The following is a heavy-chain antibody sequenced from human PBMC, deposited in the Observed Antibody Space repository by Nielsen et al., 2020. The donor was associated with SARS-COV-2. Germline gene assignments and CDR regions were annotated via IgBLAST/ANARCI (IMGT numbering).Heavy chain of an antibody. CDR1: GFTFSSYG. D-gene: IGHD6-13*01. CDR3: AKGGSSWYGGVFDP. J-gene: IGHJ5*02. Sequence: GGSLRLSCAASGFTFSSYGMHWVRQAPGKGLEWVAVISYDGSNKYYADSVKGRFTISRDNSKNTLYLQMNSLRAEDTAVYYCAKGGSSWYGGVFDPWGQGTLVTVSS. CDR2: ISYDGSNK. V-gene: IGHV3-30*18.